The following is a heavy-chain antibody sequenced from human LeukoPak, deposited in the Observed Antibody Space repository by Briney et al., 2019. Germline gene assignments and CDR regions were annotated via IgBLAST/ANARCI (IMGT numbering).Heavy chain of an antibody. V-gene: IGHV1-2*04. CDR2: INPNRGGT. CDR3: ARGGYFDSPPPSNWFDP. J-gene: IGHJ5*02. Sequence: ASVKVSCKASGYTFTGYYMHWVRQAPGPGLEWMGWINPNRGGTNYAQKFQGWVTMTRDTSISTAYMELSRLRSDDTAVYYCARGGYFDSPPPSNWFDPWGQGTLVTVSS. CDR1: GYTFTGYY. D-gene: IGHD3-9*01.